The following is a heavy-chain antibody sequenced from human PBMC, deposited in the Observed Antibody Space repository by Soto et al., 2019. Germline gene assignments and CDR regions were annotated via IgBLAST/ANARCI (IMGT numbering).Heavy chain of an antibody. D-gene: IGHD6-19*01. J-gene: IGHJ6*02. CDR3: ARLAVAGTKHYYYGMDV. CDR1: GYSFTSYW. CDR2: IYPGDSDT. V-gene: IGHV5-51*01. Sequence: GESLKISCKGSGYSFTSYWIGWVRQMPGKGLGWMGIIYPGDSDTRYSPSFQGQVTISADKSISTAYLQWSSLKASDTAMYYCARLAVAGTKHYYYGMDVWGQGTTVTVSS.